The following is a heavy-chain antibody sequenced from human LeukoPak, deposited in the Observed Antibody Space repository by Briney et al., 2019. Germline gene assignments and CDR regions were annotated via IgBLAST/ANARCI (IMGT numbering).Heavy chain of an antibody. CDR2: FYHEDGET. D-gene: IGHD5-18*01. V-gene: IGHV1-24*01. J-gene: IGHJ4*02. CDR3: APLADTAMVDY. CDR1: GYTLTELS. Sequence: GASLTLSCKVSGYTLTELSMHWVRQAPGKGLEWMGGFYHEDGETFYAQTFQGRVTMTEDTSTDTAYMELSLLRSEETAVYYCAPLADTAMVDYWGQGTLVTVSS.